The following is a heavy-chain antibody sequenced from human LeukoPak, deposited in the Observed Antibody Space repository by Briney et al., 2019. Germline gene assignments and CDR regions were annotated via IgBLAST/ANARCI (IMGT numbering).Heavy chain of an antibody. V-gene: IGHV4-39*01. D-gene: IGHD1-26*01. CDR3: AKSGGYGLIDY. CDR1: GASISGSGYY. Sequence: ETLSLTCTVSGASISGSGYYWGWIRQPPGKGLEWIGSFYSSGSTYYNASLQSRATISIETSKNQISLRLNSVTAADTAMYYCAKSGGYGLIDYWGQGTLVTVSS. CDR2: FYSSGST. J-gene: IGHJ4*02.